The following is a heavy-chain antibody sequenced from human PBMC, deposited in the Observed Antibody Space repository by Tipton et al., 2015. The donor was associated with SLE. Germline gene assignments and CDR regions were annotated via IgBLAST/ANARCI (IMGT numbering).Heavy chain of an antibody. Sequence: QLVQSGPEVKKPGASVKVSCQASGYTFSIYAINWVRRAPGQGLEWMGWTTAYSGHTTDAQEFQGRVTMTTDISSSTAYMELRSLRSDDTAIYFCARGAGPYNWNPHHFGSWGQGTLVTVSS. V-gene: IGHV1-18*01. CDR1: GYTFSIYA. CDR2: TTAYSGHT. J-gene: IGHJ4*02. D-gene: IGHD1-1*01. CDR3: ARGAGPYNWNPHHFGS.